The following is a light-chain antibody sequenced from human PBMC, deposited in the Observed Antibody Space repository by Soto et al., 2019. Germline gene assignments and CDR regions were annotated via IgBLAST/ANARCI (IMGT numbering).Light chain of an antibody. Sequence: EIILTQSPDTLSLSPGERATLSCRASQSVSSNLAWYQQKPGQAPRLLIYGASTRATGIPARFSGSWSGTEFTLTISSLEPEDFAVYYCQQRSNWITFGRGTDWRL. V-gene: IGKV3-11*01. CDR2: GAS. CDR3: QQRSNWIT. CDR1: QSVSSN. J-gene: IGKJ5*01.